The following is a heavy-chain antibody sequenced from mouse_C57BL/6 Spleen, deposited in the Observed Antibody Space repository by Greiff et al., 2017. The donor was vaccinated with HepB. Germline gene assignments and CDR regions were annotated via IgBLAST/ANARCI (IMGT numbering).Heavy chain of an antibody. CDR3: ARDLNDYDVGYFDY. D-gene: IGHD2-4*01. V-gene: IGHV3-6*01. CDR1: GYSITSGYY. Sequence: EVQRVESGPGLVKPSQSLSLTCSVTGYSITSGYYWNWIRQFPGNNLEWMGYISYDGSNNYNPSLKNRISITRDTSKNQFFLKLNSVTTEDTATYYCARDLNDYDVGYFDYWGQGTTLTVSS. CDR2: ISYDGSN. J-gene: IGHJ2*01.